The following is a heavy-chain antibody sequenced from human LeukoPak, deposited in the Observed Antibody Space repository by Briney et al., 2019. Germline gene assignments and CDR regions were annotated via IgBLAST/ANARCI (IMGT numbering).Heavy chain of an antibody. J-gene: IGHJ4*02. D-gene: IGHD2-15*01. CDR2: ISSSSSYI. V-gene: IGHV3-21*01. Sequence: GGSLRLSCAASGFTFSSYSMNWVRQAPGKGLEWVSSISSSSSYICYADSVKGRFTISRDNAKNSLYLQMNSLRAEDTAVYYCASPVVVAAGGSFDYWGQGTLVTVSS. CDR3: ASPVVVAAGGSFDY. CDR1: GFTFSSYS.